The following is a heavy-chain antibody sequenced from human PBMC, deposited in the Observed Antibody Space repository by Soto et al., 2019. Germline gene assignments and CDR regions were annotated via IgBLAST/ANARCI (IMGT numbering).Heavy chain of an antibody. CDR2: IYYSGST. CDR1: GGSVSSGSYY. Sequence: QVQLQESGPGLVKPSETLSLTCTVSGGSVSSGSYYWSWIRQPPGKGLEWIGYIYYSGSTNYNPSPKRRVTISVDTSKNQFSLKLSSVTAEDTAVYYCARHEITIFGVVIIPSSWFDPWGQGTLVTVSS. CDR3: ARHEITIFGVVIIPSSWFDP. D-gene: IGHD3-3*01. J-gene: IGHJ5*02. V-gene: IGHV4-61*01.